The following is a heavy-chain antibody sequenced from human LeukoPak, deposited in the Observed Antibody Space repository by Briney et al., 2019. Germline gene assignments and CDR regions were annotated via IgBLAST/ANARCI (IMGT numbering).Heavy chain of an antibody. J-gene: IGHJ4*02. CDR2: IYYSGST. Sequence: SQTLSLTCIVSGDSISSTNYYWGWIREPPGKGLEWIGDIYYSGSTYYNPSLKSRVTISVYTAKNQFSLKLSSVIAADTAVYSCVRDQGVPSGGLDYWGQGTLVTVSS. V-gene: IGHV4-39*07. CDR3: VRDQGVPSGGLDY. CDR1: GDSISSTNYY. D-gene: IGHD2-15*01.